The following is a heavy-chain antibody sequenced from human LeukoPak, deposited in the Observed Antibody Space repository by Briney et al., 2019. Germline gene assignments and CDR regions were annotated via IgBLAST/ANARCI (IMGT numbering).Heavy chain of an antibody. CDR3: ASNWDYVRGYGMDV. Sequence: GGSLRLSCAASGFTFRSHCVSWVRQAPGKRLQWVANINQDGGEKHYVDSVRGRFTISRDNTKNSLYLQMNSLRVEDSAVYYCASNWDYVRGYGMDVWGQGTTVTVSS. CDR2: INQDGGEK. D-gene: IGHD1-7*01. V-gene: IGHV3-7*01. J-gene: IGHJ6*02. CDR1: GFTFRSHC.